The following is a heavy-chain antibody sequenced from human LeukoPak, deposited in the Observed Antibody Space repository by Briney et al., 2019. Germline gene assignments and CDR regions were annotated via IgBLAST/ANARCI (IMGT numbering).Heavy chain of an antibody. Sequence: GGPLTLSCTASAFSCGDSTMTWLRQGRGRGLEWVSFFRSKSYGGTTEYAASVKGRFTISRDDSKSIAYLQMNSLKTEDTAMYYCTLYNYYGSGTYSYWGQGTLVTVSS. CDR2: FRSKSYGGTT. D-gene: IGHD3-10*01. CDR1: AFSCGDST. CDR3: TLYNYYGSGTYSY. J-gene: IGHJ4*02. V-gene: IGHV3-49*03.